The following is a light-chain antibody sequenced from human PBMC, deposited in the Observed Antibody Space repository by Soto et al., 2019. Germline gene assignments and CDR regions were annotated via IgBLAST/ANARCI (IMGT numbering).Light chain of an antibody. CDR3: QHYNVLPLT. V-gene: IGKV1-33*01. CDR2: DAS. J-gene: IGKJ5*01. Sequence: DIRVTPSPSSLSASVGDRVTITCHASQDILNYLNWYQQKPGKAPKLLIYDASTLNTGVPSRFSGTGYGTDFSFTISSLQPEDVATYYCQHYNVLPLTFGQGTRLEIK. CDR1: QDILNY.